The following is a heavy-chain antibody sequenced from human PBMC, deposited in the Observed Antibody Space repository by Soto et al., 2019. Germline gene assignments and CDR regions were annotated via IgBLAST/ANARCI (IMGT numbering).Heavy chain of an antibody. CDR2: ISLRHHST. Sequence: ASVKVSCKTSGYTFVDYFIHWVRQAPGQGLEWMGIISLRHHSTSYAQKFQDRLSVTRDPSSTTIYMELSSLRSDDTAVYYCARELYSGGAECPYYMDYWGQGTPGTVSP. CDR1: GYTFVDYF. D-gene: IGHD2-8*02. CDR3: ARELYSGGAECPYYMDY. V-gene: IGHV1-46*01. J-gene: IGHJ4*02.